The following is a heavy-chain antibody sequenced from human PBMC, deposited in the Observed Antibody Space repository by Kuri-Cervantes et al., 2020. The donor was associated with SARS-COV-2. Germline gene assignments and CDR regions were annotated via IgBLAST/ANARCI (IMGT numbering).Heavy chain of an antibody. CDR1: GFTFSSYW. D-gene: IGHD7-27*01. CDR3: TKDLAGLGMTH. CDR2: IKQDGSEK. V-gene: IGHV3-7*01. Sequence: GGSLRLSCAASGFTFSSYWMSWVRQAPGKGLEWVANIKQDGSEKYYVDSVKGRFTISRDNSNNTLYLQMNILRSEDTAVYYCTKDLAGLGMTHWGQGTLVTVSS. J-gene: IGHJ4*02.